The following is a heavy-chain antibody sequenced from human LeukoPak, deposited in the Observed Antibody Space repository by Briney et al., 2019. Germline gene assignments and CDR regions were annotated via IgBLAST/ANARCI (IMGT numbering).Heavy chain of an antibody. CDR2: INHSGST. J-gene: IGHJ5*02. V-gene: IGHV4-34*01. CDR1: GASISTSY. CDR3: ARGSRWFDP. Sequence: PSETLSLTCTVSGASISTSYWYWIRQPPGKGLEWIGEINHSGSTNYNPSLKSRVTISVDTSKNQFSLKLSSVTAADTAVYYCARGSRWFDPWGQGTLVTVSS.